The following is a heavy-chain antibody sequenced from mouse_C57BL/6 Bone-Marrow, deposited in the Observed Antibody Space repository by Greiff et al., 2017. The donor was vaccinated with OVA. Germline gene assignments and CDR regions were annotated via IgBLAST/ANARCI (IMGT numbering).Heavy chain of an antibody. Sequence: VKLVESGAELARPGASVKLSCKASGYTFTSYGISWVKQRTGQGLEWIGEIYPRSGNTYYNEKFKGKATLTADKSSSTAYMELRSLTSEDSAVYFCARERANWDPFAYWGQGTLVTVSA. CDR2: IYPRSGNT. D-gene: IGHD4-1*01. V-gene: IGHV1-81*01. J-gene: IGHJ3*01. CDR1: GYTFTSYG. CDR3: ARERANWDPFAY.